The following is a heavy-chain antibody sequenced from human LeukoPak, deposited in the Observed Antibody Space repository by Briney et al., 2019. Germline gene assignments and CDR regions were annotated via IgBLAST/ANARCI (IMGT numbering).Heavy chain of an antibody. Sequence: GGSLRLSCAASGFTFSSYGMHWVRQAAGKGLEWVAVISYDGSNKYYADSVKGRFTISRDNSKNSLYLQMNSLRAEDTAVYYCAELGITMIGGVWGKGTTVTISS. J-gene: IGHJ6*04. CDR1: GFTFSSYG. CDR3: AELGITMIGGV. V-gene: IGHV3-30*18. D-gene: IGHD3-10*02. CDR2: ISYDGSNK.